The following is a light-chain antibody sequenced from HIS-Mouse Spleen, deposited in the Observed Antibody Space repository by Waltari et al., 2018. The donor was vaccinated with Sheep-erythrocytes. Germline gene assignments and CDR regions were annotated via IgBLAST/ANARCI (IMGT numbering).Light chain of an antibody. CDR1: SSDVGSYNL. J-gene: IGLJ3*02. CDR3: CSYAGSSTWV. Sequence: QSALTQPASVSGSPGQSITISCTGTSSDVGSYNLVSRYQQHPGKAPKLMIYEGRKRPSGVSNRFSGSKSGNTASLTISGLQAEDEADYYCCSYAGSSTWVFGGGTKLTVL. CDR2: EGR. V-gene: IGLV2-23*01.